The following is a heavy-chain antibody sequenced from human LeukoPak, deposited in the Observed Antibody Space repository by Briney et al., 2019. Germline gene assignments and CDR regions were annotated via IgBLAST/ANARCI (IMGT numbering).Heavy chain of an antibody. J-gene: IGHJ4*02. V-gene: IGHV1-69*13. CDR2: IIPIFGTA. D-gene: IGHD1-26*01. Sequence: ASVKVSCKASGGTFSSYAISWVRQAPGQGLEWMGGIIPIFGTANYAQKFQGRVTITADESTSTAYMELSSLRSEDTAVYYCARDRFDGGSYYWSDGFDYWGQGTLVTVS. CDR1: GGTFSSYA. CDR3: ARDRFDGGSYYWSDGFDY.